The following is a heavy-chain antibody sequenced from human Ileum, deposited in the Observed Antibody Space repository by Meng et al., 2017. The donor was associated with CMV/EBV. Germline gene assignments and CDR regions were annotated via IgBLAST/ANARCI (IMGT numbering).Heavy chain of an antibody. J-gene: IGHJ5*02. CDR2: IDNEGSGA. Sequence: GESLKISCVAAGFTFNKYWMHWVRQPPGGGLEWLSRIDNEGSGAIYADSVRGRFTVSRDNARNTVYLHMNSPRDEDTAVYSCARDTPHSAFAPWGHGTLVTVSS. CDR1: GFTFNKYW. D-gene: IGHD2-15*01. CDR3: ARDTPHSAFAP. V-gene: IGHV3-74*01.